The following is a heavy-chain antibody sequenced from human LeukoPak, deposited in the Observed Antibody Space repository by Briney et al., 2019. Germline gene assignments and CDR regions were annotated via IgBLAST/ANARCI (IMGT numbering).Heavy chain of an antibody. J-gene: IGHJ4*02. CDR1: GGSFGGYY. Sequence: SETLSLTCAVYGGSFGGYYWSWIRQPPGKGLEWIGEINHSGSTNYNPSLKSRVTISVDTSKNQFSLKLSSVTAADTAVYYCARDPDNLGIAAAGPFDYWGQGTLVTVSS. D-gene: IGHD6-13*01. CDR2: INHSGST. CDR3: ARDPDNLGIAAAGPFDY. V-gene: IGHV4-34*01.